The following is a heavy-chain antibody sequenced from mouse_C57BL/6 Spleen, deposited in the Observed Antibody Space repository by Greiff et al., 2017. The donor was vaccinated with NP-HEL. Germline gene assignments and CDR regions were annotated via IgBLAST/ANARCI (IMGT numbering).Heavy chain of an antibody. D-gene: IGHD3-1*01. J-gene: IGHJ3*01. V-gene: IGHV1-53*01. Sequence: VQLQQSGTELVKPGASVKLSCKASGYTFTSYWMHWVKQRPGQGLEWIGNINPSNGGTNYNEKFKSKATLTVDQSSSTAYMQLSSLPSEDSAVYDSARRGTEGLAYWGQGTRGTVSA. CDR1: GYTFTSYW. CDR2: INPSNGGT. CDR3: ARRGTEGLAY.